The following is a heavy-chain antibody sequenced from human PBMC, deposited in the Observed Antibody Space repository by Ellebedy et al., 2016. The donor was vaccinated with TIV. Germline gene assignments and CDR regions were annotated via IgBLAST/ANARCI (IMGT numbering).Heavy chain of an antibody. J-gene: IGHJ4*02. Sequence: AASVKVSCKASGGTFSRYAISWVRQAPGQGLEWLGGIIPVLDTANYAQKFQGRLTITADESTTTAYMELSSLTSEDTAVYYCASFHGEFDYWGQGTLVTVSS. CDR1: GGTFSRYA. V-gene: IGHV1-69*13. CDR3: ASFHGEFDY. CDR2: IIPVLDTA. D-gene: IGHD4-17*01.